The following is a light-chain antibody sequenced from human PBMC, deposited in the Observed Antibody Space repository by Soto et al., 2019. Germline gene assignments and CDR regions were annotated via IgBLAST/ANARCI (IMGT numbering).Light chain of an antibody. CDR3: SSYAGSYTVV. CDR2: GVS. V-gene: IGLV2-11*01. J-gene: IGLJ2*01. CDR1: SSDVASYNS. Sequence: QSALTQSRSVSGSPGQSVTISCTGISSDVASYNSVSWFQQHPGRAPKLLIFGVSERPSGVPDRFSGSTSGNTASLTISGLQAEDEADYYCSSYAGSYTVVFGGGTQLTVL.